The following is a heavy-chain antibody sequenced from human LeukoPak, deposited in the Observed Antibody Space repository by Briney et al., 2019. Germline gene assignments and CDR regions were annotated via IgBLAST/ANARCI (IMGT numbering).Heavy chain of an antibody. CDR1: GFTFSDYY. V-gene: IGHV3-11*04. J-gene: IGHJ5*02. CDR2: ISSSGSTI. Sequence: PGGSLRLSCAASGFTFSDYYMSWIRQAPGKGLEWVSYISSSGSTIYYADSVKGRFTISRDNAKNTLYLQMNSLRAEDTAVYYCAREDYDSRTVHNWFDPWGQGTLVTVSS. CDR3: AREDYDSRTVHNWFDP. D-gene: IGHD3-22*01.